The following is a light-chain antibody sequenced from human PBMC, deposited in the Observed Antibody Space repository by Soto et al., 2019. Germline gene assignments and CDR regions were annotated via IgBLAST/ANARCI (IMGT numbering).Light chain of an antibody. V-gene: IGKV3-11*01. CDR2: GAS. CDR1: QSVSSY. CDR3: QQYDTYSWT. Sequence: EIVLTQSPATLSLSPGERATLSCRASQSVSSYLAWYQQKPGQAPRLLIDGASTRATGIPDRFSGSGSGTDFTLTISSLQPDDFATYCCQQYDTYSWTFGQGTKVDIK. J-gene: IGKJ1*01.